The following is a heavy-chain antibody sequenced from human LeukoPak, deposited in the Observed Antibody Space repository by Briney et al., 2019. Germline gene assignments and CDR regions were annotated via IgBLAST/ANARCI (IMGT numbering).Heavy chain of an antibody. V-gene: IGHV4-38-2*01. CDR2: MYHSGST. CDR1: GGSFSGYY. Sequence: PSETLSLTCAVYGGSFSGYYWGWFRQPPGKGLEWIGCMYHSGSTYYNPSLKSRVTISVDTSKNQFSLKLSSVTAADTAVYYCARQGGSSSPYYYYYMDVWGKGTTVTVSS. D-gene: IGHD6-13*01. CDR3: ARQGGSSSPYYYYYMDV. J-gene: IGHJ6*03.